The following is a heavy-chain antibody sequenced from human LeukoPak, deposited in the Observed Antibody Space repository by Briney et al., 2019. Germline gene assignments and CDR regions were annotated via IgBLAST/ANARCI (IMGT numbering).Heavy chain of an antibody. CDR2: ITPILGIA. CDR1: GGTFSSYA. D-gene: IGHD3-10*01. Sequence: SVKVSCKASGGTFSSYAISWVRQAPGQGLEWMGRITPILGIANYAQKFQGRVTITADKSTSTAYMELSSLRSEDTAVYYCARSYYYGSGRRGYFDYWGQGTLVTVSS. J-gene: IGHJ4*02. V-gene: IGHV1-69*04. CDR3: ARSYYYGSGRRGYFDY.